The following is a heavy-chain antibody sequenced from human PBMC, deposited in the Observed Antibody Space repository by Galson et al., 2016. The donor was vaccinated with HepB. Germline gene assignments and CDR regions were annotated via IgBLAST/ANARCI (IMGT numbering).Heavy chain of an antibody. Sequence: SETLSLTCTVSTGSISSGNYYWGWIRQPPGKGLEWIGAIYYTGPAYYNSSLKSRVTISIDTSKNLFSLNLSSVTAADTAMYYCARDGGLAGLFGYWGQGILVTVSS. D-gene: IGHD6-13*01. CDR2: IYYTGPA. CDR1: TGSISSGNYY. J-gene: IGHJ4*02. V-gene: IGHV4-39*07. CDR3: ARDGGLAGLFGY.